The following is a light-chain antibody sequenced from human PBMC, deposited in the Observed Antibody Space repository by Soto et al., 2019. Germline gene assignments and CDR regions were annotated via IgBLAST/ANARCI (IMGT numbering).Light chain of an antibody. CDR2: AHT. J-gene: IGLJ3*02. CDR3: QSYDSTLSGSRV. Sequence: QSVLTQPPSTSGTPGQRVSFSCSGSSSNIGSNTVNWYQRLPGTAPKLLIYAHTNRPSGVPDRFSASTSGTSASLAITGLQAEDEADYYCQSYDSTLSGSRVFGGGTKLTVL. V-gene: IGLV1-40*01. CDR1: SSNIGSNT.